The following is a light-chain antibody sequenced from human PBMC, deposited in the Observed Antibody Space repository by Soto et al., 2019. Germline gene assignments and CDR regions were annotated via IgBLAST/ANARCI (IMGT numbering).Light chain of an antibody. Sequence: DIQVTQSPSSLSASVGDSFTITCRTSQTIGTFLNWYQQKPGKVPNLLISSASSLHTGVPSRFSASGSGTDFTLTISSLQPEDFATYYCQQSYLRWTFGQGTKVDIK. CDR1: QTIGTF. V-gene: IGKV1-39*01. CDR2: SAS. CDR3: QQSYLRWT. J-gene: IGKJ1*01.